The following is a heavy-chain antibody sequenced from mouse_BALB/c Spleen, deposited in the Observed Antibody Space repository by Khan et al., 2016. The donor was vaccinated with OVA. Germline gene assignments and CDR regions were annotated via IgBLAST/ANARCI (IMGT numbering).Heavy chain of an antibody. J-gene: IGHJ3*01. CDR2: ISSGGDNT. CDR1: GFTFSSFT. D-gene: IGHD1-1*02. Sequence: EVELVESGGGLVKPGGSLKLSCAASGFTFSSFTMSWVRQTPVKRLEWVATISSGGDNTYYPDSVKGRFTISRDNAKNNLYLQRSSLRSEDTALYYSAISNYGSFAYWGQGTLVTVSA. CDR3: AISNYGSFAY. V-gene: IGHV5-9*03.